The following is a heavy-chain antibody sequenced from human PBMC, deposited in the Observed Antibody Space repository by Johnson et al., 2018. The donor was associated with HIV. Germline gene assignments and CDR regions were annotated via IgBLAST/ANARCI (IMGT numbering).Heavy chain of an antibody. V-gene: IGHV3-74*01. CDR3: AREGPSERAGFDI. CDR2: INSAGSGT. Sequence: VQLVESGGGLVQPGGSRRLSCADSGFTFSGFWMHWVRQAPGKGLVWVSRINSAGSGTSYADSVKGRFTISRDNAKNTLYLQMNSLRADDTAVYYCAREGPSERAGFDIWGQGTMVTVSS. J-gene: IGHJ3*02. CDR1: GFTFSGFW.